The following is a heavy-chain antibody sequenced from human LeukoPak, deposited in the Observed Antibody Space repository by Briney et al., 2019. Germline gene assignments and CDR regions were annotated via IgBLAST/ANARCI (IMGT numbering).Heavy chain of an antibody. Sequence: GASVKVSCKASGGIFSRFAISWVRQAAGQQVEWMGGILPIFGTAKLAKKFQARITITPDQSTSTAYLELSNLRSEETAVYDSARANWMVRGVILTGSVVLYNWFDLWRQGTVVTVSS. CDR2: ILPIFGTA. CDR1: GGIFSRFA. J-gene: IGHJ5*02. D-gene: IGHD3-10*01. V-gene: IGHV1-69*13. CDR3: ARANWMVRGVILTGSVVLYNWFDL.